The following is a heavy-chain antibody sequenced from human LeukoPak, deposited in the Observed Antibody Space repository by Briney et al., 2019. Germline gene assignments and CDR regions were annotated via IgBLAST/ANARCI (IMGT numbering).Heavy chain of an antibody. J-gene: IGHJ4*02. CDR1: GFTFSDYY. CDR2: ISSSSSYI. Sequence: GGSLRLSCAASGFTFSDYYMSWIRQAPGKGLEWVSSISSSSSYIYYADSVKGRFTISRDNAENSLYLQMNSLRAEDTAVYYCARGLDNYGYKFDYWGQGTLVTVSS. D-gene: IGHD5-18*01. CDR3: ARGLDNYGYKFDY. V-gene: IGHV3-11*06.